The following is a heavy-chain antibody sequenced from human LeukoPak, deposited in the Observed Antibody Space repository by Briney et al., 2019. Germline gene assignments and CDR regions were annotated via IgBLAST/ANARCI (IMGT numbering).Heavy chain of an antibody. CDR3: ARSSSPSGGWFDP. D-gene: IGHD6-13*01. V-gene: IGHV3-11*01. Sequence: PGGSLRLSCAASRFTFSDYYMSWIRQAPGKGLEWVSYISYSGSTIYYADSVKGRFTISRDNAKNSLYLQMNSLRAEDTAVYYCARSSSPSGGWFDPWGQGTLVTVSS. CDR1: RFTFSDYY. CDR2: ISYSGSTI. J-gene: IGHJ5*02.